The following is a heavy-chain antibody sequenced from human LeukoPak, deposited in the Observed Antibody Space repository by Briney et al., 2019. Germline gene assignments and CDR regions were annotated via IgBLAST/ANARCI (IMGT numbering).Heavy chain of an antibody. CDR2: ISRSSSYI. D-gene: IGHD2-2*01. Sequence: GGSLRLSCAASGFTFSSYSMNWVRQAPGKGLEWVSSISRSSSYIYYADSVKGRFTVSRDNAKNSLYLQMNSLRAEDTAVYYCAREASYCSSTSCGWFDPWGQGTLVTVSS. J-gene: IGHJ5*02. CDR3: AREASYCSSTSCGWFDP. CDR1: GFTFSSYS. V-gene: IGHV3-21*01.